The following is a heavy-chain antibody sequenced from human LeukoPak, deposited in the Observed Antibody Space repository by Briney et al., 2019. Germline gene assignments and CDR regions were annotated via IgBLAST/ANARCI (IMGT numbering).Heavy chain of an antibody. Sequence: PSETLSLTCTVSGGSISSYYWSWLRQPPGKGLEWIGYIYYSGSTNYNPSLKSRVTISVDTSKNQFSLKLSSVTAADTAVYYCARLGITMIVAYWGQGTLVTVSS. CDR2: IYYSGST. CDR3: ARLGITMIVAY. V-gene: IGHV4-59*08. J-gene: IGHJ4*02. D-gene: IGHD3-22*01. CDR1: GGSISSYY.